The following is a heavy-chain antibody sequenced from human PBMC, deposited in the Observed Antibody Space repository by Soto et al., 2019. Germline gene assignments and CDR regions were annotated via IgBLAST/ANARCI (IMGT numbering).Heavy chain of an antibody. J-gene: IGHJ5*02. CDR1: GYSFTSYW. Sequence: GASLKISCKGSGYSFTSYWIGWVRQMPGKGLEWMGIIYPGGSDTRYSPSFQGQVTISADKSISTAYLQWSSLKASDTAMYYCARHALSPRVPAGIASWFDPWGQGTLVTVSS. V-gene: IGHV5-51*01. CDR3: ARHALSPRVPAGIASWFDP. D-gene: IGHD2-2*01. CDR2: IYPGGSDT.